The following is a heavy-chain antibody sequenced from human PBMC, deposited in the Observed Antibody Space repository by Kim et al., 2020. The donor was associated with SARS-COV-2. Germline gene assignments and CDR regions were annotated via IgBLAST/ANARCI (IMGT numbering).Heavy chain of an antibody. CDR1: GYTFTGYS. J-gene: IGHJ2*01. V-gene: IGHV1-2*02. D-gene: IGHD3-3*01. Sequence: ASVKVSCKASGYTFTGYSIHWVRQAPGQGLEWMGLINPNSGGTVYAQKFHGRVTMTRDTSISTAYMELSSLRSDDTAVYYCARGRMEVTIFGVVSHWYFDLWGRGTLVTVSS. CDR2: INPNSGGT. CDR3: ARGRMEVTIFGVVSHWYFDL.